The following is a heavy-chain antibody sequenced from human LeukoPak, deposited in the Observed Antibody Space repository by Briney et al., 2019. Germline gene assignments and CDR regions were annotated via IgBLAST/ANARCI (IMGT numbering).Heavy chain of an antibody. CDR3: AKSLFTSATGTGRAFHI. V-gene: IGHV3-23*01. J-gene: IGHJ3*02. CDR2: ISGSGSGT. Sequence: AGGSLRLSCAASGFTVSSNYMSWVRQAPGEGLQWVSGISGSGSGTYYADSVRGRFTISRDNSKSTLYLQMNGLRAEDTAIFYCAKSLFTSATGTGRAFHIWGQGTRVTVSS. CDR1: GFTVSSNY. D-gene: IGHD1-1*01.